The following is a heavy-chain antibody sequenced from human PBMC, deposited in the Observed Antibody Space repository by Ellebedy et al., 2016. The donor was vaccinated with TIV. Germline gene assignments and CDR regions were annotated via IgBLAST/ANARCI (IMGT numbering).Heavy chain of an antibody. CDR2: ITASGSR. Sequence: GESLKIPCAAPGFTFSDNALTWVRQAPGKGLEWVPAITASGSRHYADSVKGRFTISRDNSKNTVYLQMNSLRAEDTAVYYCAKDRRYSTYPDFDYWGQGILVTVSS. V-gene: IGHV3-23*01. J-gene: IGHJ4*02. CDR3: AKDRRYSTYPDFDY. CDR1: GFTFSDNA. D-gene: IGHD4-11*01.